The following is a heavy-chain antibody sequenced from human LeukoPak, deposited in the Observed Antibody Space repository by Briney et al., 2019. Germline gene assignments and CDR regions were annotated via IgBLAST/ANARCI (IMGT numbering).Heavy chain of an antibody. CDR1: GYTFTSYG. Sequence: ASVKVSCKASGYTFTSYGISWVRQAPGQGLEWIGWISAYNGNTNYAQKLQGRVTMTTDASTSTAYMELRSLRSDDTAVYYCARSHIDYGDSRRLREGYYYYYYMDVWGKGTTVTVSS. CDR3: ARSHIDYGDSRRLREGYYYYYYMDV. V-gene: IGHV1-18*01. J-gene: IGHJ6*03. CDR2: ISAYNGNT. D-gene: IGHD4-17*01.